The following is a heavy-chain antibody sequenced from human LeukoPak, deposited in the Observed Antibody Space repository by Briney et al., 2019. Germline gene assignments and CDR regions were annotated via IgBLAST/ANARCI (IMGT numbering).Heavy chain of an antibody. J-gene: IGHJ3*02. D-gene: IGHD6-19*01. CDR3: ARDLSSGWFHDAFDI. Sequence: GGSLRLSCAASGFTFSSYSMNWVRRAPGKGLEWVSSISSSSSYIYYADSVKGRFTISRDNAKNSLYLQMNSLRAEDTAVYYCARDLSSGWFHDAFDIWGQGTMVTVSS. CDR1: GFTFSSYS. V-gene: IGHV3-21*01. CDR2: ISSSSSYI.